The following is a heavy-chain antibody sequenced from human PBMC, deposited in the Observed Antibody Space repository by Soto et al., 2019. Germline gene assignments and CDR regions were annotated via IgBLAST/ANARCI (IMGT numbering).Heavy chain of an antibody. V-gene: IGHV3-48*02. Sequence: EVQLVESGGGLVQPGGSLRLSCVASGFTFSTDSMNWVRQAPGKGLEWVAHISTSGATRYYADSVKCRFTISRDNAKNSLYLQMDSLRNEDTAVYYCARFFGSGFDYWGQGTLVTVSS. D-gene: IGHD6-19*01. CDR1: GFTFSTDS. CDR3: ARFFGSGFDY. J-gene: IGHJ4*02. CDR2: ISTSGATR.